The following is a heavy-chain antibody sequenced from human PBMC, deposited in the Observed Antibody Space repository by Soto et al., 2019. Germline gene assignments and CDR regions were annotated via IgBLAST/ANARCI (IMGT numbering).Heavy chain of an antibody. CDR3: ARLRGYSYGSDFVFDY. Sequence: GSLRLSCPASGFTFIDYAMHWVRQAPGKGLEWLAVILYDGSKEYYADSVKGRFTISRDNSNNMLHLQMSSLRPEDTAFYYCARLRGYSYGSDFVFDYWGQGTLVTVSS. CDR2: ILYDGSKE. V-gene: IGHV3-30-3*01. CDR1: GFTFIDYA. J-gene: IGHJ4*02. D-gene: IGHD5-18*01.